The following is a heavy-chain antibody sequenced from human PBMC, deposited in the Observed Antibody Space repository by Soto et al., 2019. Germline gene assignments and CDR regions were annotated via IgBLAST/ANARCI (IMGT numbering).Heavy chain of an antibody. Sequence: QVQLVESGGGVVQPGRSLRLSCAASGFTFSSYGMHWVRQAPGKGLEWVAVISYDGSNKYYADSVKGRFTISRDNSKNTLYLQMNSLRGEDTAVYYCAKNLSAMVEADWFDPWGQGTLVTVSS. CDR2: ISYDGSNK. D-gene: IGHD5-18*01. CDR1: GFTFSSYG. J-gene: IGHJ5*02. V-gene: IGHV3-30*18. CDR3: AKNLSAMVEADWFDP.